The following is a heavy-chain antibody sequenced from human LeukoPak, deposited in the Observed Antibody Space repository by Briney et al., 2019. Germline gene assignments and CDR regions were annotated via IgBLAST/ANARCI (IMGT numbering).Heavy chain of an antibody. CDR3: ARDRGSYWYFDL. CDR1: GFTFSSYS. Sequence: PGGSLRLSCAASGFTFSSYSMNWVRQAPGKGLEWVSSISSSSSYIYYADSVKGRFTISRDNAKNSLYLQMNSLRAEDTAVYYCARDRGSYWYFDLWGRGTLVTVSS. V-gene: IGHV3-21*01. D-gene: IGHD3-10*01. J-gene: IGHJ2*01. CDR2: ISSSSSYI.